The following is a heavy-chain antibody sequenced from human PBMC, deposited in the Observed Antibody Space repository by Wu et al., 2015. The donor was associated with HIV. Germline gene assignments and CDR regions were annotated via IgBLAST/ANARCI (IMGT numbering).Heavy chain of an antibody. CDR1: GYTFTSYY. D-gene: IGHD1-26*01. Sequence: QVQLVQSGAEVKKPGASVKVSCKASGYTFTSYYMHWVRQAPGQGLEWMGIINPSGGSTSYAQKFQGRVTMTRDTSTSTVYMELSSLRSEDTAVYYCARDLFPILNYSGSYYVHYYYGMDVWGQGTTVTVSS. CDR3: ARDLFPILNYSGSYYVHYYYGMDV. J-gene: IGHJ6*02. V-gene: IGHV1-46*01. CDR2: INPSGGST.